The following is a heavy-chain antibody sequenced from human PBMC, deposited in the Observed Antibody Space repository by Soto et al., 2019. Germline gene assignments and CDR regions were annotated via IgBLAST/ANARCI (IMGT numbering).Heavy chain of an antibody. CDR2: IYSGGST. V-gene: IGHV3-66*01. J-gene: IGHJ4*02. D-gene: IGHD6-19*01. CDR1: GVTVSSNY. CDR3: ATAFSGWSLDY. Sequence: PGGSLRLSWAAAGVTVSSNYMSWVRQAPGKGLEWVSVIYSGGSTYYADSVKGRFTISRDNSKNTLYLQMNSLRAEDTAVYYCATAFSGWSLDYWGQGTLVTVSS.